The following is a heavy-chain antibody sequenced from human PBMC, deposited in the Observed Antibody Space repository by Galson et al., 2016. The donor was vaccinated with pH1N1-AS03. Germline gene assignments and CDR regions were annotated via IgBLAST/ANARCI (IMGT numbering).Heavy chain of an antibody. V-gene: IGHV3-30*01. Sequence: SLRLSCAASGFTFSSNAMNWVRQAPGKGLEWVAVISYDGSNKYYADSAKGRFTISRDNSKNTLDLLLNSLRPEDTAVYYCARDWDIVAAGRGGYFDYWGQGTLVTVSS. CDR3: ARDWDIVAAGRGGYFDY. CDR2: ISYDGSNK. CDR1: GFTFSSNA. D-gene: IGHD6-13*01. J-gene: IGHJ4*02.